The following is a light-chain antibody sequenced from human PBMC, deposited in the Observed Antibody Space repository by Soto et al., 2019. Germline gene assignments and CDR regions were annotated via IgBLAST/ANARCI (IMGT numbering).Light chain of an antibody. CDR2: DTF. V-gene: IGKV3-11*01. Sequence: EIVLTQSPATLSVSPGERVTLSCRASQSVSTFVAWYQHKPGQAPRALIYDTFKRATGVPYRFSGGGSGTDFTLTISSLEPEDFAVYYCQQRARWPMPFGQGTRLE. CDR1: QSVSTF. CDR3: QQRARWPMP. J-gene: IGKJ5*01.